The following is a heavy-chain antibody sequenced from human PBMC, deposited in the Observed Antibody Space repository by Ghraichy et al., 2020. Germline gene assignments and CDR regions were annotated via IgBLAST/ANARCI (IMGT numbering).Heavy chain of an antibody. Sequence: GGSLRLPCAASGFTFSNAWMSWVRQAPGKGLEWVGRIKSKTDGGTTDYAAPVKGRFTISRDDSKNTLYLQMNSLKTEDTAVYYCTTDGYWATLGWELGGNGGQGTLVTVSS. CDR1: GFTFSNAW. J-gene: IGHJ4*02. D-gene: IGHD1-26*01. V-gene: IGHV3-15*01. CDR3: TTDGYWATLGWELGGN. CDR2: IKSKTDGGTT.